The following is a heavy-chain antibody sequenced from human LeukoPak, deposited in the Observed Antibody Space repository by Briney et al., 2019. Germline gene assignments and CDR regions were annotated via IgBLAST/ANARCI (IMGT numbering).Heavy chain of an antibody. J-gene: IGHJ4*02. D-gene: IGHD1-26*01. Sequence: PGGSLRLSCGASGFTFSSYAMSWVRQAPGKGLEWVSGISGSGDSTYYADSVKGRFTISRDNSKNTLYLQMNSLRAEDTAVYYCVRGYSMGRTNPLDYWGQGTLVTVSS. CDR1: GFTFSSYA. CDR3: VRGYSMGRTNPLDY. CDR2: ISGSGDST. V-gene: IGHV3-23*01.